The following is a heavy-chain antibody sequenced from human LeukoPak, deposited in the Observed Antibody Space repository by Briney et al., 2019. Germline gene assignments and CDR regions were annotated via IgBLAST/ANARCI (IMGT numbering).Heavy chain of an antibody. CDR1: GFTFTSYY. Sequence: GASVKVSCKASGFTFTSYYMHWVLQAPGQGLEWMGIINPSGGSTSYAQKLQGRVTMTRDTSTSTVYMELSSLRSEDTAVYYCARGGERSGAPFSSAFDIWGQGTMVTVSS. V-gene: IGHV1-46*03. J-gene: IGHJ3*02. CDR3: ARGGERSGAPFSSAFDI. CDR2: INPSGGST. D-gene: IGHD2-8*02.